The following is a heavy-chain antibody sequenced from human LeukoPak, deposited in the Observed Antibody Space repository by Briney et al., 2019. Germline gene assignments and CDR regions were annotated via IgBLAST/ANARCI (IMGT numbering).Heavy chain of an antibody. D-gene: IGHD7-27*01. Sequence: GGSLRLSCAASGFSVSSNYMSWVRQAPGKGLEWVSLIYSGGSTSYADSVKGRFTISRDSSKNTLYLQMNSLRAEDTAVYYCARKTDHQTGGDYWGQGTLVTVSS. J-gene: IGHJ4*02. CDR2: IYSGGST. V-gene: IGHV3-66*01. CDR3: ARKTDHQTGGDY. CDR1: GFSVSSNY.